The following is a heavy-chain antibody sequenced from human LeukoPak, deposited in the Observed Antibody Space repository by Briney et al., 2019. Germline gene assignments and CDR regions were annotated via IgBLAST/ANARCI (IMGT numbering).Heavy chain of an antibody. D-gene: IGHD5-18*01. Sequence: SVKVSCKASGGTFSSYAISWVRQAPGQGLEWMGGIIPIFGTANYVQKFQGRVTITADESTSTAYMELSSLRSDDTAVYYCARDAVDTAMVALYWGQGTLVTVSS. CDR3: ARDAVDTAMVALY. J-gene: IGHJ4*02. CDR2: IIPIFGTA. CDR1: GGTFSSYA. V-gene: IGHV1-69*13.